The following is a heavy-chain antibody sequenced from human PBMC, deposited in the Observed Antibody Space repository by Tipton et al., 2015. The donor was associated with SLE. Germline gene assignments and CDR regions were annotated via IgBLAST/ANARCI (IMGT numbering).Heavy chain of an antibody. V-gene: IGHV4-34*01. J-gene: IGHJ6*03. CDR3: AKEGGEPVDSYYYYMDV. Sequence: TLSLTCAVYGGSFSGYFWSWIRQPPGEGLEWIGEINHSGNTNYNPSLKSRVTISVDTSKNQFSLKLSSVTAADTAVYYCAKEGGEPVDSYYYYMDVWGKGTTVTVPS. CDR2: INHSGNT. D-gene: IGHD3-16*01. CDR1: GGSFSGYF.